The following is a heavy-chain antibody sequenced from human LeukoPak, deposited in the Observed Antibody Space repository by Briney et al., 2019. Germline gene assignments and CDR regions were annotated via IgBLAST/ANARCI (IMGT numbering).Heavy chain of an antibody. Sequence: PSETLSLTCTVSGGSISSSSYYWGWIRQPPGKGLEWIGSIYYSGSTYYNPSLKSRVTISVDTSKNQFSLKLSSVTAADTAVYYCARHPSGGHHNYDSSPIGRLDPWGQGTLVTVYS. D-gene: IGHD3-22*01. CDR1: GGSISSSSYY. CDR2: IYYSGST. CDR3: ARHPSGGHHNYDSSPIGRLDP. J-gene: IGHJ5*02. V-gene: IGHV4-39*01.